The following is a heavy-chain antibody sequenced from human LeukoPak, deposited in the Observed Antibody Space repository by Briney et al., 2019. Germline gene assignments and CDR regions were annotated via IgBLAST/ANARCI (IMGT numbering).Heavy chain of an antibody. CDR3: TRERDLSLYYFDY. Sequence: GGSLRLSCAASGVTLSSYGMHWVRQAPGKGLEWVAVISYDGNNKYYANSVKGRFTISRDNSKNTLYLQMNSLRAEDTAVYYCTRERDLSLYYFDYWGQGTLVTVSS. J-gene: IGHJ4*02. V-gene: IGHV3-30*03. CDR2: ISYDGNNK. CDR1: GVTLSSYG.